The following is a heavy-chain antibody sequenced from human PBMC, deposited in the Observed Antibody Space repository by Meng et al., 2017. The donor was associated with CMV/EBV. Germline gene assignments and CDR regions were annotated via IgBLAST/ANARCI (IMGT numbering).Heavy chain of an antibody. J-gene: IGHJ5*02. Sequence: FTFSSYALSWVRHAPGKGLEWVSAISGSGGSTYYADSVKGRFTISRDNSKNTLYLQMNSLRAEDTAVYYCAKGYCSSTSCSPNWFDPWGQGTLVTVSS. CDR2: ISGSGGST. CDR3: AKGYCSSTSCSPNWFDP. D-gene: IGHD2-2*01. CDR1: FTFSSYA. V-gene: IGHV3-23*01.